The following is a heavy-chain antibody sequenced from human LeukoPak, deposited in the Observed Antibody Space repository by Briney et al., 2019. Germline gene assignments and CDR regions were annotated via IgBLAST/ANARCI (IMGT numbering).Heavy chain of an antibody. CDR1: GYSISSSNW. CDR3: ARTTPGDSSSWYPDY. Sequence: SETLSLTCAVSGYSISSSNWWGWIRQPPGQGLEWIGYIYYSGSTNYNPSLKSRVTMSVDTSKNQFSLKLSSVTALDTAVYYCARTTPGDSSSWYPDYWGQGTLVTVSS. V-gene: IGHV4-28*06. CDR2: IYYSGST. D-gene: IGHD6-13*01. J-gene: IGHJ4*02.